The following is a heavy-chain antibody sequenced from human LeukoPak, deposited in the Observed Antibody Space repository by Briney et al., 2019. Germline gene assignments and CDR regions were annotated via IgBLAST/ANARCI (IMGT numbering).Heavy chain of an antibody. CDR3: ARSTLYYDSSGYYFRYFQH. D-gene: IGHD3-22*01. CDR1: GGSFSGYY. CDR2: INHSGST. J-gene: IGHJ1*01. Sequence: KPSETLSLTCAVYGGSFSGYYWSWIRQPPGKGLEWIGEINHSGSTNYNPSLKSRVTISVDTSKNQFSLKLSSVTAADTAVYYCARSTLYYDSSGYYFRYFQHWGQGTLVTVSS. V-gene: IGHV4-34*01.